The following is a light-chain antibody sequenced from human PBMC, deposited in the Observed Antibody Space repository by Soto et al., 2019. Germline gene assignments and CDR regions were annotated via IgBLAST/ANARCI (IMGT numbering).Light chain of an antibody. CDR3: CSYAGDKTYV. Sequence: QSVLTQPASVSGSPGQSVTISCTGTKNDVGGYNLVSWYQHHPGEAPKLVIYEVTNRPSRLSNRFSGSQPGNTASLTVSGLQAEDEADYYCCSYAGDKTYVFGSGTKVTV. CDR2: EVT. CDR1: KNDVGGYNL. J-gene: IGLJ1*01. V-gene: IGLV2-23*02.